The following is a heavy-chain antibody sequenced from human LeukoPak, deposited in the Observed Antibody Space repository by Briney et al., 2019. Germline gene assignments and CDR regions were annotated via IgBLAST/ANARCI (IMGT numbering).Heavy chain of an antibody. CDR3: ARVKSSWVVTAILSWFDP. CDR2: IYYSGST. J-gene: IGHJ5*02. V-gene: IGHV4-31*03. CDR1: GGSISSGGYY. D-gene: IGHD2-21*02. Sequence: SETLSLTCTVSGGSISSGGYYWSWIRQHPGKGLVWIGYIYYSGSTYYNPSLKSRVTISVDTSKNQFSLKLSSVTAADTAVYYCARVKSSWVVTAILSWFDPWGQGTLVTVSS.